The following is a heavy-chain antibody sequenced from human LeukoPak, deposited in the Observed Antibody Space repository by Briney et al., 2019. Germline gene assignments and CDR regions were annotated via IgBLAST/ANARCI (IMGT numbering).Heavy chain of an antibody. CDR2: ISSSSSYI. CDR1: GFTFSSYS. D-gene: IGHD4-17*01. J-gene: IGHJ4*02. CDR3: ARDGDYGAYFDY. Sequence: PGGSLRLTCAASGFTFSSYSMNWVRQAPGKGLGWVSSISSSSSYIYYADSVKGRFTISRDNAKNSLYLQMNSLRAEDTAVYYCARDGDYGAYFDYWGQGTLVTVSS. V-gene: IGHV3-21*01.